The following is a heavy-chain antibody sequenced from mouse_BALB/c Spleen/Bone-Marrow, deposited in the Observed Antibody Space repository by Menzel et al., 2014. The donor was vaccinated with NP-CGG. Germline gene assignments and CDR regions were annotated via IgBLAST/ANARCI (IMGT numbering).Heavy chain of an antibody. J-gene: IGHJ4*01. CDR2: ITKGGGST. Sequence: DVKLVEPGGGLVQPGGSLKLSCATSGFTFSDYYMYWVRQTPEKRLEWVAYITKGGGSTYYPDIVKGRFTISRDNAKNTLYLQMSRLKSEDTAVYYCARQLAYAMDYWGQGTSVTVSS. D-gene: IGHD4-1*01. CDR1: GFTFSDYY. CDR3: ARQLAYAMDY. V-gene: IGHV5-12*02.